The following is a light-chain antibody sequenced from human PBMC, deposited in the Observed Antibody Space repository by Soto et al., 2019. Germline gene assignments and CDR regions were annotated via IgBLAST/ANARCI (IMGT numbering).Light chain of an antibody. J-gene: IGKJ1*01. Sequence: EIVLTQSPGTLSLSPGERATLSCRASQSVSSSYLAWYQQKPGQAPRLLIYGASSRATGIPDRFSGSGSGTDFTLTISRLEPEDFAVYYCQQYGCSRTFGQGTKVEIK. CDR1: QSVSSSY. V-gene: IGKV3-20*01. CDR3: QQYGCSRT. CDR2: GAS.